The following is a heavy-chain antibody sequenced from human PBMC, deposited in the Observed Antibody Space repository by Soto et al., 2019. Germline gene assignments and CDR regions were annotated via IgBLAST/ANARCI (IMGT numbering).Heavy chain of an antibody. CDR2: IWYEGSET. CDR1: GFIFSGYA. Sequence: QVQLVESGGGMVHPGESLRLSCSASGFIFSGYAMHWVRQAPGKGLEWVAMIWYEGSETYYADSVRGRFVISRDNSKDMVYLQMTSLRAEDTAVYYCARGSSGWSSIRLDDWGQGTLVTVSS. V-gene: IGHV3-33*01. CDR3: ARGSSGWSSIRLDD. D-gene: IGHD6-19*01. J-gene: IGHJ4*02.